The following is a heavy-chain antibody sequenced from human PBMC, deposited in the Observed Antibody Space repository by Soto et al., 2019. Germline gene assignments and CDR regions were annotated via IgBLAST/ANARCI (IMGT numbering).Heavy chain of an antibody. CDR3: AKGVVVAADDAFDI. CDR2: ISYDGSNK. V-gene: IGHV3-30*18. J-gene: IGHJ3*02. Sequence: QVQLVESGGGVVQPGRSLRLSCAASGFTFSSYGMHWVRQAPGKGLEWVAVISYDGSNKYYADSVKGRFTISRDNSKNTLYLQMNSLRAEDTFVYYCAKGVVVAADDAFDIWGQGTMVTVSS. CDR1: GFTFSSYG. D-gene: IGHD2-15*01.